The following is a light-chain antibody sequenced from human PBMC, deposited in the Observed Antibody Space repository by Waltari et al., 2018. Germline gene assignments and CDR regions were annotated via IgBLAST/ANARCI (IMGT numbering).Light chain of an antibody. Sequence: QSVLTQPPSVSGAPGQRITISCTGTSSNIGAGYDVHWYLQLPGTAPKLLILGNNNRPSGVPDRVSASKSDTSASLAITGLQAEDEADYYCQSYDSSLSGVLFGGGTKLTVL. CDR1: SSNIGAGYD. J-gene: IGLJ2*01. CDR2: GNN. V-gene: IGLV1-40*01. CDR3: QSYDSSLSGVL.